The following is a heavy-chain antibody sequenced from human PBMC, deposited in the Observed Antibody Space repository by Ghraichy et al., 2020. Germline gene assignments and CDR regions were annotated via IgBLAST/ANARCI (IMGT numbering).Heavy chain of an antibody. Sequence: GGSLRLSCAGSGLSFSTSWMSWVRQAPGKGPEWVAKINEEVYVTHYADSVRGRFTISRDNARNTLFLQMNSVRVDDTAVYYCARGPIVVIQFGAPWGQGTLVTVSS. D-gene: IGHD3-22*01. V-gene: IGHV3-7*01. CDR1: GLSFSTSW. CDR2: INEEVYVT. J-gene: IGHJ5*02. CDR3: ARGPIVVIQFGAP.